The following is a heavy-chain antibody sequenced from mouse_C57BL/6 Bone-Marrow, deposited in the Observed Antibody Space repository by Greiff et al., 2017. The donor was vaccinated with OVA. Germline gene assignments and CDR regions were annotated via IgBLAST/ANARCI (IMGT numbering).Heavy chain of an antibody. J-gene: IGHJ3*01. D-gene: IGHD2-5*01. CDR1: GYTFTSYW. Sequence: QVQLKQPGAELVKPGASVKLSCKASGYTFTSYWMHWVKQRPGQGLEWIGMIHPNSGSTNYNEKFKSKATLTVDKSSSTAYMQLSSLTSEDSAVYYCARSDRAYYSNEWFAYWGQGTLVTVSA. CDR2: IHPNSGST. CDR3: ARSDRAYYSNEWFAY. V-gene: IGHV1-64*01.